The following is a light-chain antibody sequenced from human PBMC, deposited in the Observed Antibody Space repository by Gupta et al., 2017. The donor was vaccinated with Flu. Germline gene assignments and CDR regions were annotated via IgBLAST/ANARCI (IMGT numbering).Light chain of an antibody. CDR2: AVT. J-gene: IGLJ1*01. CDR1: TSVVGGSTN. V-gene: IGLV2-11*01. CDR3: CSSAGSYTKNV. Sequence: QSALTQPRTVSGSPGHSVPSSCTGTTSVVGGSTNVSWYQQHPGKATKRRIDAVTKRPSGVPDRFSGSKSGNTASLTISGLQTEDEAEYDCCSSAGSYTKNVFGTGTMVTVL.